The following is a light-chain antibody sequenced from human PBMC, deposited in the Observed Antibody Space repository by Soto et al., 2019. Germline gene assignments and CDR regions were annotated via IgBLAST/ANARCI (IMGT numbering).Light chain of an antibody. CDR1: QSISSW. J-gene: IGKJ1*01. V-gene: IGKV1-5*03. CDR2: KAS. CDR3: QQYNSYSRT. Sequence: DIQMTQSPSTLSASVGDRDTITCRASQSISSWLAWYQQKPGKAPKLLIYKASSLESGVPSRFSGSGSGTEFTLTISSLQPDDFATYYCQQYNSYSRTLGQGTKV.